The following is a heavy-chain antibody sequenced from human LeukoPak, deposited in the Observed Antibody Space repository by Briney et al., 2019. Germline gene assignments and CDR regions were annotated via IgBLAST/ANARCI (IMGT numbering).Heavy chain of an antibody. Sequence: SGGSLRLSCTASGFPFCVRWMHWVRQAPGKGLVWISLIKKDGFFSTYADSVKGRFTISRDDAKNTLYLQMDSLRADDTAVYYCARGFRASKWLVGVYYYYGMDVWGQGTTVTVSS. V-gene: IGHV3-74*03. CDR3: ARGFRASKWLVGVYYYYGMDV. CDR1: GFPFCVRW. D-gene: IGHD6-19*01. CDR2: IKKDGFFS. J-gene: IGHJ6*02.